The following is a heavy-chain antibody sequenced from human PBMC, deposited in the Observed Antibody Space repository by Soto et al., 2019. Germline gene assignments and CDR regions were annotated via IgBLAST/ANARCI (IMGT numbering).Heavy chain of an antibody. D-gene: IGHD1-1*01. CDR2: IITYNGNT. J-gene: IGHJ6*03. V-gene: IGHV1-18*01. CDR1: GYIFTSYG. Sequence: ASVKVSCKASGYIFTSYGINWVRQAPGQGLEWMGWIITYNGNTKYAQKFQGRVTMTTDTFTTTAYMELRSLRTDDTAVYYCARRGEETGDYYYYYMDVWGKGTTVTVSS. CDR3: ARRGEETGDYYYYYMDV.